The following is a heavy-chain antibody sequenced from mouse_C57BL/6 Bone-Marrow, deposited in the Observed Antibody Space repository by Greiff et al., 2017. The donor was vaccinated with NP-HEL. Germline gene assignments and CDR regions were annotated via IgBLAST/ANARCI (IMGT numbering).Heavy chain of an antibody. CDR2: INPRSGYT. Sequence: VQLQQSGAELAKPGASVKLSCKASGYTFTSYWMHWVKQRPGQGLEWIGYINPRSGYTKYNQKFKDKATLTAEKSSSTAYMQLSSLTYEDSAVYYCARRIDYSNPCAMDYWGQGTSVTVSS. V-gene: IGHV1-7*01. CDR1: GYTFTSYW. J-gene: IGHJ4*01. CDR3: ARRIDYSNPCAMDY. D-gene: IGHD2-5*01.